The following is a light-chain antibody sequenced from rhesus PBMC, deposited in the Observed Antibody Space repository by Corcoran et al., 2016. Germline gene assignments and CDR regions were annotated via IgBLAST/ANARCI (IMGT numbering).Light chain of an antibody. Sequence: DIQMSQSPSSLSASVGDRVTITCRASQGISSYLNWYQQKPGKAPKLLIYYANSLASGVPSRFSGSGSGTDVTLTISRLQPEDFATYYCQQGNSNPFTFGPGTKLDIK. V-gene: IGKV1-32*02. J-gene: IGKJ3*01. CDR1: QGISSY. CDR2: YAN. CDR3: QQGNSNPFT.